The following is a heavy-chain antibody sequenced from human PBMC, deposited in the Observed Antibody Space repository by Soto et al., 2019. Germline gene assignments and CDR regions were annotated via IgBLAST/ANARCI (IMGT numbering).Heavy chain of an antibody. Sequence: SETLSLTCTVSGGSTSSYYCSWVRQPPGKGLEWIGYIYNTESTDSNPSLKSRVTISLDTSKNQCSLKLNSVTHADTAVYYCAKGRRSGPRGWFDTWGPGTLVTAPQ. V-gene: IGHV4-59*01. D-gene: IGHD6-19*01. CDR3: AKGRRSGPRGWFDT. J-gene: IGHJ5*02. CDR1: GGSTSSYY. CDR2: IYNTEST.